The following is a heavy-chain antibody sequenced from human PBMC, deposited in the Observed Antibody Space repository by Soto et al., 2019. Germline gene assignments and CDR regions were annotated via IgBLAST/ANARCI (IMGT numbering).Heavy chain of an antibody. V-gene: IGHV1-46*01. Sequence: GASVKVSCKASGYTFTSYYMHWVRQAPGQGLEWMGIINPSGGSTSYAQKFQGRVTMTRDTSTSTVYMELSSLRSEDTAVYYCAVVTGTFRYFDYWGQGTLVTVSS. CDR1: GYTFTSYY. J-gene: IGHJ4*02. D-gene: IGHD1-7*01. CDR2: INPSGGST. CDR3: AVVTGTFRYFDY.